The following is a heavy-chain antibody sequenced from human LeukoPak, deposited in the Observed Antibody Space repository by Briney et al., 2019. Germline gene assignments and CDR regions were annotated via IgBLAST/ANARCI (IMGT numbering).Heavy chain of an antibody. V-gene: IGHV3-23*01. D-gene: IGHD5-24*01. CDR1: GFIISTYA. J-gene: IGHJ4*02. CDR2: ICGSGGP. Sequence: GGSLRLSCAASGFIISTYAMSWVRQAPGKGLEWVSGICGSGGPEYPGAVQGRFTISKDKSKNVVYLQMNSLRAEDTAVYYCAKDAVYGDGYLEFDYWGQGNLVTVSS. CDR3: AKDAVYGDGYLEFDY.